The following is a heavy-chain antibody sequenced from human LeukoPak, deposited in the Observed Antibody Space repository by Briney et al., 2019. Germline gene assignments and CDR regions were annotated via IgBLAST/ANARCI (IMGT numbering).Heavy chain of an antibody. CDR3: ARGDIAAAGTFFDY. CDR1: GGSISSYY. V-gene: IGHV4-59*01. D-gene: IGHD6-13*01. Sequence: SETLSLTCTVSGGSISSYYWSWLRQPPGKGPEWIGYIYYSGSTNYNPSLKSRVTISVDTSKNQFSLKLSSVTAADTAVYYCARGDIAAAGTFFDYWGQGTLVTVSS. CDR2: IYYSGST. J-gene: IGHJ4*02.